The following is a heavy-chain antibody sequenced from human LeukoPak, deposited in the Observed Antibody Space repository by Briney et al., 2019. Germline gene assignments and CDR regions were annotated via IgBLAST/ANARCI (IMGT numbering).Heavy chain of an antibody. CDR1: GYNFTIYW. J-gene: IGHJ4*02. Sequence: GASLQISCKGSGYNFTIYWIGWVRQLPGKGLEWMGIIYPGDSDTRYSPSFQGQVTISADKSISTAYLQWSSLKASDTAMYYCARRGYYDSSGYYYSRGFDYWGQGTLVTVSS. CDR2: IYPGDSDT. CDR3: ARRGYYDSSGYYYSRGFDY. V-gene: IGHV5-51*01. D-gene: IGHD3-22*01.